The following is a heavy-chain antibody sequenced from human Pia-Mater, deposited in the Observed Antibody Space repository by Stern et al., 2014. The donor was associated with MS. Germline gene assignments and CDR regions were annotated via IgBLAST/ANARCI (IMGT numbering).Heavy chain of an antibody. CDR3: ARHQGGVAAN. CDR2: ISPMFGVA. V-gene: IGHV1-69*01. CDR1: GGSLSSLD. D-gene: IGHD6-13*01. Sequence: VQLVQSAAEVQKPDCSGKVSWTPSGGSLSSLDIPWVRQGTGQRLEWLGEISPMFGVANYAQNFQGRVTFTADESTSTAYMELSSLRTEDTAVYYCARHQGGVAANWGQGTMVTVSS. J-gene: IGHJ4*02.